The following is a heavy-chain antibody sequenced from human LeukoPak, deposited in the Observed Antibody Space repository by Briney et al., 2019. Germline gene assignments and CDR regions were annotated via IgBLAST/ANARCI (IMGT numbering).Heavy chain of an antibody. J-gene: IGHJ3*02. CDR2: ISSSSSYI. CDR1: GFTFRSYS. Sequence: GGSLRLSCAASGFTFRSYSMNWVRQAPGKGLEWVSSISSSSSYIYYADSVKGRFTISRDNAKNSLYLQMNSLRAEDTAVYYCARRRGIAVAGNAFDIWGQGTMVTVSS. V-gene: IGHV3-21*01. CDR3: ARRRGIAVAGNAFDI. D-gene: IGHD6-19*01.